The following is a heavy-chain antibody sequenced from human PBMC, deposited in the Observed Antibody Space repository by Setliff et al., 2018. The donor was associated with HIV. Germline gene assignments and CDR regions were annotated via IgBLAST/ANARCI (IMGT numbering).Heavy chain of an antibody. J-gene: IGHJ4*02. CDR3: ARQGLLRWYFDN. D-gene: IGHD2-15*01. CDR1: GFNFSNYG. Sequence: GGSLRPSCAASGFNFSNYGMNWVRQVPGKGLEWVSIINWNGGSTGYADSVKGRFTISRDNARNSLCLQMNSLRAEDTALYYCARQGLLRWYFDNWGQGTLVTVSS. V-gene: IGHV3-20*04. CDR2: INWNGGST.